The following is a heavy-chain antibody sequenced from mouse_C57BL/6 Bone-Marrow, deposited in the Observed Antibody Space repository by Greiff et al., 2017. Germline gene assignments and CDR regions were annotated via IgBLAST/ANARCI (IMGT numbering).Heavy chain of an antibody. V-gene: IGHV1-15*01. CDR1: GYTFTDYE. D-gene: IGHD3-3*01. CDR3: TRGLEGV. Sequence: VQLQQSGAELVRPGASVTLSCKASGYTFTDYEMHWVKQTPVHGLEWIGAIDPDSGGTAYHQKIKGKAIMTADKSSSTGYMGLRSLTSEDSAVYDCTRGLEGVWGTGTTVTVSS. J-gene: IGHJ1*03. CDR2: IDPDSGGT.